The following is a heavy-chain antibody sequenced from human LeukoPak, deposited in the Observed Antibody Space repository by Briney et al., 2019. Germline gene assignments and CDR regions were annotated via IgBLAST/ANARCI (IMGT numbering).Heavy chain of an antibody. CDR1: GFTFSSYW. CDR3: ARDSLDGYNWFDP. V-gene: IGHV3-7*01. D-gene: IGHD5-24*01. CDR2: IKQDGSEK. Sequence: GGSLRLSCAASGFTFSSYWMSWVRQAPGKGLEWVANIKQDGSEKYYVDSVKGRFTISRDNAKNSLYLQMNSLGAEDTAVYYCARDSLDGYNWFDPWGQGTLVTVSS. J-gene: IGHJ5*02.